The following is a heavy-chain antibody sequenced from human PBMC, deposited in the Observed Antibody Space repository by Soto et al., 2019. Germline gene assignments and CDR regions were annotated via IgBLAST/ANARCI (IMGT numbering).Heavy chain of an antibody. J-gene: IGHJ4*02. CDR2: INHSGST. D-gene: IGHD6-13*01. V-gene: IGHV4-34*01. Sequence: SETLCLTCAVYDGNFNSYYWSCILQHPGKGLEWIGEINHSGSTDYNPSLKSRVTISVDTSKNQFSLKLSSVTAADTAVYYCARMYSSSWYKGGLDYWGQGTLITVSS. CDR1: DGNFNSYY. CDR3: ARMYSSSWYKGGLDY.